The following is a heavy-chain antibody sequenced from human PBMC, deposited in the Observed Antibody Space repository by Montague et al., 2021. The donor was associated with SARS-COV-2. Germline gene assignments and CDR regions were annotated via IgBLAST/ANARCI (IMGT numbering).Heavy chain of an antibody. D-gene: IGHD1-20*01. J-gene: IGHJ6*02. V-gene: IGHV3-30*04. CDR3: ARDGYNWNDAVYYYYGMDV. CDR1: GFTFSSYA. CDR2: ISYDGSNK. Sequence: SLRLSCAASGFTFSSYAMHWVRQAPGKGLEWVAIISYDGSNKYYADSVEGRFTISRDNSKNTLYLQMNSLRAEDTAVYYCARDGYNWNDAVYYYYGMDVWGQGTTVTVSS.